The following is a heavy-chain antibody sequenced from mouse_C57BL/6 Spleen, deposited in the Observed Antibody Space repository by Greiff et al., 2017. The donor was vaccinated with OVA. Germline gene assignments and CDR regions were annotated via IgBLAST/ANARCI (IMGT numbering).Heavy chain of an antibody. V-gene: IGHV1-82*01. D-gene: IGHD2-4*01. CDR2: IYPGDGDT. CDR3: AREYDYDGYWYFDV. Sequence: VQGVESGPELVKPGASVKISCKASGYAFSSSWMNWVKQRPGKGLEWIGRIYPGDGDTNYNGKFKGKATLTADKSSSTAYMQLSSLTSEDSAVYFCAREYDYDGYWYFDVWGTGTTVTVSS. CDR1: GYAFSSSW. J-gene: IGHJ1*03.